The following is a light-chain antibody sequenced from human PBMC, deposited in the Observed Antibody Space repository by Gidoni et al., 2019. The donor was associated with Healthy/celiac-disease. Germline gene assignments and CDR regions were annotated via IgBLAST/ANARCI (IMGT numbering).Light chain of an antibody. Sequence: QSVLSERPPATGTPGQRVTIACSGSSANIGRNYLYWYQQLPGTAPKLLIYRHNQRPSGVPDRFSGSKSGSSASLAIIGLRSGEEADYYCAAWDDSLSGWVFGGGTKLTVL. CDR3: AAWDDSLSGWV. V-gene: IGLV1-47*01. J-gene: IGLJ3*02. CDR2: RHN. CDR1: SANIGRNY.